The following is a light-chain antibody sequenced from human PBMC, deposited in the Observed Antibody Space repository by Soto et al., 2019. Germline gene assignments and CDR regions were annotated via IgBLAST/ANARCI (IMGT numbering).Light chain of an antibody. V-gene: IGKV3-15*01. CDR2: GAS. CDR3: QQYNKWPRT. J-gene: IGKJ1*01. Sequence: EIVMTQSPATLSVSPGEXATLSCRASQSAGSNLAWYQQKPGQAPRLLIYGASTRATAFPARFSGSGSGTEFTLTISSLQSEDFAVYYCQQYNKWPRTFGQGTKVDIK. CDR1: QSAGSN.